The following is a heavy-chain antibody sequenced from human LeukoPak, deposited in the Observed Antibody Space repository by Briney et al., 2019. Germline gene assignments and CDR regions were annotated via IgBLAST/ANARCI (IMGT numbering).Heavy chain of an antibody. Sequence: PGGSLRFSCAASGFTFSSYAMHWVRQAPGKGLEWVAVISYDGSNKYYADSVKGRFTISRDNSKNTLYLQMNSLRAEDTAVYYCCSVAGTISFDYWGQGTLVTVSS. D-gene: IGHD6-19*01. CDR3: CSVAGTISFDY. CDR1: GFTFSSYA. CDR2: ISYDGSNK. V-gene: IGHV3-30-3*01. J-gene: IGHJ4*02.